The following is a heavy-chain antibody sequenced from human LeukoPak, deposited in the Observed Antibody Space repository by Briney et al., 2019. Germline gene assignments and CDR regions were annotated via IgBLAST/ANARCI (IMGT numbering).Heavy chain of an antibody. J-gene: IGHJ4*02. CDR1: GFTFSNYN. CDR2: ISNSGSTK. V-gene: IGHV3-48*01. CDR3: AKEGGNGSYLSH. Sequence: TGGSLRLSCAASGFTFSNYNMNWVRQAPGKGLEWVSYISNSGSTKYYADSVKGQFTISRDNAKNSLYLQMNSLKAEDTAVYYCAKEGGNGSYLSHWGQGSLVTVSS. D-gene: IGHD1-26*01.